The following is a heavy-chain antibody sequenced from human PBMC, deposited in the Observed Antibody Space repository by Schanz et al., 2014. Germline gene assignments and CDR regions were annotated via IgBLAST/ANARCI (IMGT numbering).Heavy chain of an antibody. CDR3: AIRYGDSPL. V-gene: IGHV1-8*01. Sequence: QVQLVQSGAEVKKPGASVRVSCKASGYSFTTYDVNWVRQASGQGLEWRGWMNPTTGNRGYARNFQGRVTMTRDTSLKPAYMEMTYLKLEDAGLDYCAIRYGDSPLWGQGTLIAVAS. CDR1: GYSFTTYD. CDR2: MNPTTGNR. D-gene: IGHD4-17*01. J-gene: IGHJ4*02.